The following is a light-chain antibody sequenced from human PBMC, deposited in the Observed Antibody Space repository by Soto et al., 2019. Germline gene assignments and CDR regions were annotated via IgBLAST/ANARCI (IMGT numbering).Light chain of an antibody. J-gene: IGKJ5*01. CDR3: QQRSNWIT. CDR1: QSVSSY. CDR2: DAS. V-gene: IGKV3-11*01. Sequence: EIVMTHSPATLSVSPCERAALSGRASQSVSSYLAWYQQKPGQAPRLLIYDASNRATGIPARFSGSGSGTDFTLTISSLEPEDFAVHYCQQRSNWITFGQGTRLEIK.